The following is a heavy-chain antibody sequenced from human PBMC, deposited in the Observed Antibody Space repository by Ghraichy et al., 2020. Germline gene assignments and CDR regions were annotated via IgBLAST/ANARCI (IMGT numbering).Heavy chain of an antibody. CDR1: GYTFTSYG. Sequence: ASVKVSCKASGYTFTSYGISWVRQAPGQGLEWMGWISAYNGNTNYAQKLQGRVTMTTDTSTSTAYMELRSLRSNDTAVYYCARVVDGAAAGPPFDYWGQGTLVTVSS. V-gene: IGHV1-18*01. J-gene: IGHJ4*02. D-gene: IGHD6-13*01. CDR2: ISAYNGNT. CDR3: ARVVDGAAAGPPFDY.